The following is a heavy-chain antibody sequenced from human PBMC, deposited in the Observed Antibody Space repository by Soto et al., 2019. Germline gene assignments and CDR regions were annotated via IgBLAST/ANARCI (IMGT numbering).Heavy chain of an antibody. Sequence: GESLRRACAASGFTCSSYAMHWVRQAPGKGREWVAVISYDGSNKYYADSVKGRFTISRDNSKNTLYLQMNSLRAEDTAVYYCARFPGAVAGYKGAHYYSRPDVWAQGTTLPLCS. J-gene: IGHJ6*02. CDR1: GFTCSSYA. CDR3: ARFPGAVAGYKGAHYYSRPDV. CDR2: ISYDGSNK. D-gene: IGHD6-19*01. V-gene: IGHV3-30-3*01.